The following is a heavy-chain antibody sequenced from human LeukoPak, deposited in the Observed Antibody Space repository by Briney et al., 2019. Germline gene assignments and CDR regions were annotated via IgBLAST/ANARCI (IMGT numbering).Heavy chain of an antibody. J-gene: IGHJ4*02. CDR2: MKSKTDGGTT. CDR3: TRSGYPFDY. Sequence: GGSLRLSCAASGFTFSNAWMSWVRQAPGKGLEWVGRMKSKTDGGTTDYAAPVKGRFTISRDDSKNMLYLQMNSLKTEDTAVYYCTRSGYPFDYWGQGTLVTVSS. CDR1: GFTFSNAW. V-gene: IGHV3-15*01. D-gene: IGHD5-12*01.